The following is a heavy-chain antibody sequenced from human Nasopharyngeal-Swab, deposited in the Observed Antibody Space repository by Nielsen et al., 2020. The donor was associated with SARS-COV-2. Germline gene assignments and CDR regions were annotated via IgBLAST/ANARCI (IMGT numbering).Heavy chain of an antibody. CDR2: ISYDGSNK. V-gene: IGHV3-30*18. CDR1: GFTLSSYG. Sequence: GESLKISCAASGFTLSSYGMHWVRQAPGKGLEWVAVISYDGSNKYYADSVKGRFTISRDNSKNTLYLQMNSLRAEDTAVYYCAKDRITMIVVVPDYWGQGTLVTVSS. D-gene: IGHD3-22*01. J-gene: IGHJ4*02. CDR3: AKDRITMIVVVPDY.